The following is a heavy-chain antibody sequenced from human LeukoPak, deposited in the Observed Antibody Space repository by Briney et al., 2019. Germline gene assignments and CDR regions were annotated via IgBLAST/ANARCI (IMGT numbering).Heavy chain of an antibody. CDR2: INPDSGGT. V-gene: IGHV1-2*02. D-gene: IGHD6-19*01. CDR3: ARDSSGNDY. CDR1: GYTFTAYY. J-gene: IGHJ4*02. Sequence: GASVKVSCKASGYTFTAYYMHWVRQAPGQGLEWMGWINPDSGGTNYVEKFQGRVTMTRDTSISTVYMDLSSLRSDDTAVYYCARDSSGNDYWGQGTLATVSS.